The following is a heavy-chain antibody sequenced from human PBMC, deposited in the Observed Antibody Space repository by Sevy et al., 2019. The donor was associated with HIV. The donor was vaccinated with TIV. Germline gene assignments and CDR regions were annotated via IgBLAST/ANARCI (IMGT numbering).Heavy chain of an antibody. CDR1: GFTFSSYS. V-gene: IGHV3-21*01. D-gene: IGHD6-13*01. J-gene: IGHJ5*02. Sequence: GGSPRLSCAASGFTFSSYSMNWVRQAPGKGLEWVSSISSSSSYIYYADSVKGRFTISRDNAKNSLYLQMNSLRAEDTAVYYCARATGIAAAGGNWFDPWGQGTLVTVSS. CDR2: ISSSSSYI. CDR3: ARATGIAAAGGNWFDP.